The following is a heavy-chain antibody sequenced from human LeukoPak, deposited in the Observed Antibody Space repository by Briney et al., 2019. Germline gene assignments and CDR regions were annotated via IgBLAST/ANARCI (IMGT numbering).Heavy chain of an antibody. J-gene: IGHJ4*02. D-gene: IGHD3-10*01. V-gene: IGHV3-48*03. Sequence: GGSLRLSCAASGFTFSSYEMNWVRQAPGKGLEWVSYISSSGSTIYYADSVKGRFTISRDNAKNSLYLQMNSLRAEDTAVYYCARDSGKYYGSGSPDYWGQGTLVTVSS. CDR2: ISSSGSTI. CDR3: ARDSGKYYGSGSPDY. CDR1: GFTFSSYE.